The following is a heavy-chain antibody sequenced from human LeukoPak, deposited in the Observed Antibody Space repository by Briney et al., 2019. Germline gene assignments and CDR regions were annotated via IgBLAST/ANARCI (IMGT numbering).Heavy chain of an antibody. V-gene: IGHV3-30*18. J-gene: IGHJ4*02. D-gene: IGHD1-26*01. CDR2: ISYDGSNK. Sequence: PGGSLRLSCAASGFTFSRYGMNWVGQAPGKGLEWVAFISYDGSNKYYADSVKGRFTISRDNSRNTLYLQMNSLRAEDTAVYYCAKDDELLIDYWGQGTLVTVSS. CDR3: AKDDELLIDY. CDR1: GFTFSRYG.